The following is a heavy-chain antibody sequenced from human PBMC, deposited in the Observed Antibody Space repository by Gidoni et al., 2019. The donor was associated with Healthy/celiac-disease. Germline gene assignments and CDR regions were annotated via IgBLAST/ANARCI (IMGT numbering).Heavy chain of an antibody. J-gene: IGHJ6*02. D-gene: IGHD2-2*01. Sequence: EVQLVESGGGLVQPGGSLRLSCAASGFTFSSYEMNWVRQAPGKGLEWVSYISSSGSTIYYADSVKGRFTISRDNAKNSLYLQMNSLRAEDTAVYYCARDEGSTESYYYYGMDVWGQGTTVTVSS. CDR3: ARDEGSTESYYYYGMDV. CDR2: ISSSGSTI. V-gene: IGHV3-48*03. CDR1: GFTFSSYE.